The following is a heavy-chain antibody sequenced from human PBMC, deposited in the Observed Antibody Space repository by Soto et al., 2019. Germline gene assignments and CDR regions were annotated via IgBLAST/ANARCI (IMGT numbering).Heavy chain of an antibody. CDR2: INPSGGST. V-gene: IGHV1-46*01. Sequence: ASVKVSCKASGYTFTSYYMHWVRQAPGQGLEWMGIINPSGGSTSYAQKFQGRVTMTRDTSTSTVYMELSSLRSEDTAVYYCARSEWLRNYYYGMDVWGQGTTVTVSS. J-gene: IGHJ6*02. D-gene: IGHD5-12*01. CDR3: ARSEWLRNYYYGMDV. CDR1: GYTFTSYY.